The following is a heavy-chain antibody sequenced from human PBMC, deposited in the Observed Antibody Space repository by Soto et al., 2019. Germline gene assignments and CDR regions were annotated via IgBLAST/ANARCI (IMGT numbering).Heavy chain of an antibody. D-gene: IGHD2-2*01. Sequence: SETLSLTCAVSGGSTSSGGYSWSWIRQPPGKGLEWIGYIYHSGSTYYNPSLKSRVTISVDRSKNQFSLKLSSVTAADTAVYYCAREICISTSCHIIDYWGQGTLVTVSS. J-gene: IGHJ4*02. CDR1: GGSTSSGGYS. CDR2: IYHSGST. V-gene: IGHV4-30-2*01. CDR3: AREICISTSCHIIDY.